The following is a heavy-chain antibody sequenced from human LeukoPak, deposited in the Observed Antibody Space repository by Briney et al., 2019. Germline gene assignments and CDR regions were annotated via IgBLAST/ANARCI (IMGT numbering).Heavy chain of an antibody. J-gene: IGHJ4*02. CDR1: GFIFSNFA. Sequence: PGGSLRLSCAASGFIFSNFAMSWVRQAPGKGLEWVSGIRTSGQSTYYADSVKGRFTISRDDSKNTLYLQMNSLRAEDTAVYYCARLDSLWDFDYWGQGTLVSVSS. V-gene: IGHV3-23*01. CDR3: ARLDSLWDFDY. D-gene: IGHD3-16*01. CDR2: IRTSGQST.